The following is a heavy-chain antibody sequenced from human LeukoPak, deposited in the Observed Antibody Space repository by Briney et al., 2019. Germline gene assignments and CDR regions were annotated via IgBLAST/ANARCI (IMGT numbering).Heavy chain of an antibody. Sequence: ASVKVSCKASGYSFISFYIHWVRQAPGQGLEWMGVINPSGGSTAYAQQFQGRVTMTRDTSTSTVYMELSSLRSEDTAVYYCARHSLIGSTPFDYWGQGTLVTVSS. J-gene: IGHJ4*02. CDR3: ARHSLIGSTPFDY. D-gene: IGHD2-2*03. CDR1: GYSFISFY. CDR2: INPSGGST. V-gene: IGHV1-46*01.